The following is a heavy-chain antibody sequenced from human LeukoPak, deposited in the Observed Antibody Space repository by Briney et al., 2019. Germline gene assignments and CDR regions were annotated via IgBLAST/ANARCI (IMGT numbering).Heavy chain of an antibody. V-gene: IGHV3-74*01. J-gene: IGHJ4*02. CDR1: GFTFEDYA. Sequence: GGSLRLSCAASGFTFEDYAMHWVRQAPGKGLVWVSRINRDGSTTNYADSVRGRFTISRDNAKNTPYLQMDSLRAEDTAVYYCARDRRYYDSSDYYLAYWGQGTLVTVSS. CDR3: ARDRRYYDSSDYYLAY. D-gene: IGHD3-22*01. CDR2: INRDGSTT.